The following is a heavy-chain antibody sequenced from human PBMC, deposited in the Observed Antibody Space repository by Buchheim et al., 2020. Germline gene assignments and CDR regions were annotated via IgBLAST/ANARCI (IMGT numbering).Heavy chain of an antibody. CDR1: GFTFSSYA. J-gene: IGHJ4*02. CDR2: ISYDGSNK. V-gene: IGHV3-30*04. CDR3: ARDAGSGYYYGFDY. D-gene: IGHD3-22*01. Sequence: QVQLVESGGGVVQPGRSLRLSCAASGFTFSSYAMHWVRQAPGKGLEWVAVISYDGSNKYYADSAKGRFTISRDNSKNTSHLQMNSLRAEDTAVYYCARDAGSGYYYGFDYWGQGTL.